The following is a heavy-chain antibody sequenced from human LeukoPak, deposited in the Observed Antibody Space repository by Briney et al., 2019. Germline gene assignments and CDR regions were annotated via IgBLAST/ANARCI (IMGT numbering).Heavy chain of an antibody. Sequence: GGSLRLSCAASGFTFSSYSMNWVRQAPGKGLEWVSSISSSSYIYYADSVKGRFTISRDNAKNSLYLQMNSLRAEDTAVYYCARALVGDDAFDIWGQGTMVTVSS. CDR1: GFTFSSYS. V-gene: IGHV3-21*01. J-gene: IGHJ3*02. D-gene: IGHD3-10*01. CDR3: ARALVGDDAFDI. CDR2: ISSSSYI.